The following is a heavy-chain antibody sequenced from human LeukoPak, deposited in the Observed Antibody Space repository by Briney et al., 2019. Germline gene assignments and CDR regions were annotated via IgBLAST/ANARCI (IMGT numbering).Heavy chain of an antibody. J-gene: IGHJ3*02. V-gene: IGHV3-74*01. CDR1: GFTFSNFG. CDR2: ISGEGSTT. Sequence: PGGPLRLSCAASGFTFSNFGRFGFGQAQGRGRVWVSRISGEGSTTTYADSVNGRFTISRDNAKNMVYLQMNSLRPEDTALYYCAKAQYLSFDVFDSWGQGTMVTVSS. CDR3: AKAQYLSFDVFDS. D-gene: IGHD3-10*01.